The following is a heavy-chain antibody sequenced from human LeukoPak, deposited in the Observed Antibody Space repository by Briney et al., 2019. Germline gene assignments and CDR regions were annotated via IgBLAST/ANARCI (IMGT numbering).Heavy chain of an antibody. J-gene: IGHJ4*02. Sequence: GASVKVSCKASGGTFSSYAISWVRQAPGQGLEWMGGITPIFGTANYAQKFQGRVTITADESTSTAYMELSSLRSEDTAVYYCASVRHQLGYCSSTSCYSFDYWGQGTLVTVSS. CDR2: ITPIFGTA. CDR1: GGTFSSYA. D-gene: IGHD2-2*02. CDR3: ASVRHQLGYCSSTSCYSFDY. V-gene: IGHV1-69*01.